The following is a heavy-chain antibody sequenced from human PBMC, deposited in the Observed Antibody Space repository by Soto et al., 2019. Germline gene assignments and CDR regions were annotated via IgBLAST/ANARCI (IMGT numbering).Heavy chain of an antibody. J-gene: IGHJ5*02. D-gene: IGHD1-20*01. CDR1: GGSFSGYY. CDR2: INHSGST. V-gene: IGHV4-34*01. CDR3: AVCITGTTSYNWFDP. Sequence: SETLSLTCAVYGGSFSGYYWSWIRQPPGKGLEWIGEINHSGSTNYNPSLKSRVTISVDTSKNQFSLKLSSVTAADTAVYYCAVCITGTTSYNWFDPWGQGTLVTVSS.